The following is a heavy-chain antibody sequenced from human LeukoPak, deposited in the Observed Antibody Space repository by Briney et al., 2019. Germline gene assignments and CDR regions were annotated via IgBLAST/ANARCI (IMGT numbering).Heavy chain of an antibody. V-gene: IGHV1-2*02. J-gene: IGHJ5*02. D-gene: IGHD1-26*01. Sequence: ASVKVSCKASGYTFTGYYMHWVRQAPGQGLEWMGWINPNSGGTNYAQKFQGRVTMTRDTSISTAYMELSRLRSDDTAVYYCARVEVQWKLGWFDPWGQGTLVTVSS. CDR2: INPNSGGT. CDR1: GYTFTGYY. CDR3: ARVEVQWKLGWFDP.